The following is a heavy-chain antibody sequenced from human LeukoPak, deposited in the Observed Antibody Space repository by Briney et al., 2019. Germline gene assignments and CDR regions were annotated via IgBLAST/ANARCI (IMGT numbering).Heavy chain of an antibody. CDR1: GGSISSYY. D-gene: IGHD2-15*01. CDR3: ARGVVVVAATPYYYGMDV. CDR2: IYYSGST. V-gene: IGHV4-30-4*01. J-gene: IGHJ6*02. Sequence: PSETLSLTCTVSGGSISSYYWSWIRQPPGKGLEWIGYIYYSGSTYYNPSLKSRVTISVDTSKNQFSLKLSSVTAADTAVYYCARGVVVVAATPYYYGMDVWGQGTTVTVSS.